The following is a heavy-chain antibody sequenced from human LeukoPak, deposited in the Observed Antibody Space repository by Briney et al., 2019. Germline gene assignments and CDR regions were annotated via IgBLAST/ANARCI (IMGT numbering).Heavy chain of an antibody. J-gene: IGHJ5*02. D-gene: IGHD1-26*01. V-gene: IGHV1-46*01. CDR1: GYTFTSYG. CDR2: INPSGGST. Sequence: ASVKVSCKASGYTFTSYGISWVRQAPGQGLEWMGIINPSGGSTSYAQKFQGRVTISVDTSKNQFSLKLSSVTAADTAVYYCARDVWGLNWFDPWGQGTLVTVSS. CDR3: ARDVWGLNWFDP.